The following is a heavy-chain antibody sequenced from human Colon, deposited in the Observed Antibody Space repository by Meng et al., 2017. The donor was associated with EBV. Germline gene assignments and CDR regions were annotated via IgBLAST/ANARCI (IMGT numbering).Heavy chain of an antibody. D-gene: IGHD1-26*01. Sequence: QVQLQESGPVLVKPSATLSLTCGVSGVSISSNIRWTWVRQPPGKGLEWIGDIDDSGSTNYNPSLNSRISISLDKSKNHFSLKVNSVTAADTAVYYCARGKQDAWELLAYWGQGALVTVSS. J-gene: IGHJ4*02. V-gene: IGHV4-4*02. CDR2: IDDSGST. CDR3: ARGKQDAWELLAY. CDR1: GVSISSNIR.